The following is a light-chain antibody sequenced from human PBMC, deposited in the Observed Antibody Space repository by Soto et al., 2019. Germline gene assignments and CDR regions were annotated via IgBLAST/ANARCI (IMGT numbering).Light chain of an antibody. V-gene: IGKV3-15*01. J-gene: IGKJ1*01. CDR2: GAS. CDR1: QSVSYN. CDR3: QQYNNWPPWT. Sequence: EIVLTQSPATLSLSPGERATLSCRASQSVSYNLAWYQQKPGQAPRLLIYGASTRATGIPARFSGSGSGTEFTLTISSLQSEDFAVYYCQQYNNWPPWTFGQGTKVDIK.